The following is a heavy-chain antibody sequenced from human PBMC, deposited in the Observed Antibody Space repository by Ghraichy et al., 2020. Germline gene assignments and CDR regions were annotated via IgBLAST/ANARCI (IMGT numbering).Heavy chain of an antibody. Sequence: LSLTCAASGFTFSSYGMHWVRQAPGKGLEWVAVISYDGSNNYYADSVKGRFTISRDNSKNMLYLQMNSLRAEDTALYYCAKDFVVAHHVFDYFYGMDVLGQGTTVTVSS. CDR2: ISYDGSNN. J-gene: IGHJ6*02. V-gene: IGHV3-30*18. D-gene: IGHD2-15*01. CDR1: GFTFSSYG. CDR3: AKDFVVAHHVFDYFYGMDV.